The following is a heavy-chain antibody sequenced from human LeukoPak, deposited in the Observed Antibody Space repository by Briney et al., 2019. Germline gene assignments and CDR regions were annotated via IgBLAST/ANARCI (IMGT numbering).Heavy chain of an antibody. V-gene: IGHV3-21*04. D-gene: IGHD3-22*01. Sequence: PGGSLRLSCAASGFTFSSYAMSWVRQAPGKGLEWVSSVSGTSEYIYYADSVRGRFTIPRDNAKNTVYLQMNSLRAEDTAVYYCARDSNYYYDSSGYYHGVDGMDVWGQGTTVTVSS. CDR2: VSGTSEYI. CDR3: ARDSNYYYDSSGYYHGVDGMDV. CDR1: GFTFSSYA. J-gene: IGHJ6*02.